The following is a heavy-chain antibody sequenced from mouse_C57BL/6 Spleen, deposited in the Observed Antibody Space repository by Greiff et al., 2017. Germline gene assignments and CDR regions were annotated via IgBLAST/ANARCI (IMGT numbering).Heavy chain of an antibody. J-gene: IGHJ2*01. Sequence: LEESGAELVRPGASVKLSCKASGYTFTDYYINWVKQRPGQGLEWIARIYPGSGNTYYNEKFKGKATLTAEKSSSTAYMQLSSLTSEDSAVYFCARSGYYGSSVFDYWGQGTTLTVSS. V-gene: IGHV1-76*01. CDR1: GYTFTDYY. CDR3: ARSGYYGSSVFDY. D-gene: IGHD1-1*01. CDR2: IYPGSGNT.